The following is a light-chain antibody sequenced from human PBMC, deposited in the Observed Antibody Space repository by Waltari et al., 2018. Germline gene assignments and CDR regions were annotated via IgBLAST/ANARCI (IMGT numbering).Light chain of an antibody. V-gene: IGKV4-1*01. CDR2: WAS. CDR3: QQYYSSPRT. J-gene: IGKJ1*01. Sequence: DIVMTQSPDSLAVSLGERATINCKSSQSVLYSSNNKNYLAWYQQKPGQPPKLLIYWASTRESGAPDRFSGSGSGTDFTRTISSLQAEDVAVYYCQQYYSSPRTFGQGTKVEI. CDR1: QSVLYSSNNKNY.